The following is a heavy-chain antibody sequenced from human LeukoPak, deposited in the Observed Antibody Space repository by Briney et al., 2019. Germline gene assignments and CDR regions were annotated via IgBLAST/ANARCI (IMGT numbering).Heavy chain of an antibody. V-gene: IGHV3-30*02. CDR3: ARGTIVGATQAAY. Sequence: GGSLRLSCAASGFTFSSYGMHWVRQAPGKGLEWVAFIRYDGSNKYYADSVKGRFTISRDNSKNTLYLQMNSLRAEDTAVYYCARGTIVGATQAAYWGQGTLVTVSS. D-gene: IGHD1-26*01. CDR2: IRYDGSNK. J-gene: IGHJ4*02. CDR1: GFTFSSYG.